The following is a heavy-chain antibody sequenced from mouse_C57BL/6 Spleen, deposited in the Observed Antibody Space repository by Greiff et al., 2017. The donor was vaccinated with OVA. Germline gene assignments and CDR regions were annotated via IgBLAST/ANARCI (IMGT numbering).Heavy chain of an antibody. V-gene: IGHV1-85*01. CDR2: IYPRDGST. CDR3: ARKGDGYAMDY. CDR1: GYTFTSYD. J-gene: IGHJ4*01. Sequence: VQLQQSGPELVKPEASVKLSCKASGYTFTSYDINWVKQRPGQGLEWIGWIYPRDGSTKYNEKFKGKATLTVDTSSSTAYMELHSLTSEDSAVYFCARKGDGYAMDYWGQGTSVTVSS. D-gene: IGHD2-3*01.